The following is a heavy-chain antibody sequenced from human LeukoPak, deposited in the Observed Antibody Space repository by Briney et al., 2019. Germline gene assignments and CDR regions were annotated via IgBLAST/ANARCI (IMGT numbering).Heavy chain of an antibody. V-gene: IGHV4-59*12. D-gene: IGHD1-26*01. J-gene: IGHJ4*02. CDR3: ARGRNRSYYAKRGVIDY. CDR1: DDSITMYY. Sequence: SETLSLTCSVSDDSITMYYWTWIRQPPGKGLEWIGYVDHTGSTNFNPSLNGRVSISRDTTNNLFSLRLRSVTAADTAVYYCARGRNRSYYAKRGVIDYWGQGTLVTVSS. CDR2: VDHTGST.